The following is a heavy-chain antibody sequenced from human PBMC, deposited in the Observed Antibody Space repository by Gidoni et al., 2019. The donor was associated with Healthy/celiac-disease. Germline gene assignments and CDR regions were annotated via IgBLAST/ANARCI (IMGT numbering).Heavy chain of an antibody. CDR3: ARAGVDYGGNSGYYYYGMDV. V-gene: IGHV3-13*04. Sequence: EVQLVEAGGGLLQPGGSLRLSCAASGFTFSSYDIHWVRQATGKGLEWVSAIGTAGDTYYPGSVKGRFTISRENAKNSLYLQMNSLRAGDTAVYYCARAGVDYGGNSGYYYYGMDVWGQGTTVTVSS. CDR1: GFTFSSYD. CDR2: IGTAGDT. J-gene: IGHJ6*02. D-gene: IGHD4-17*01.